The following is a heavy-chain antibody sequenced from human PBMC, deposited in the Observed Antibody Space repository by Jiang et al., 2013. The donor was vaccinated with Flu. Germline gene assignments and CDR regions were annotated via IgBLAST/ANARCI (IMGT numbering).Heavy chain of an antibody. D-gene: IGHD1-26*01. CDR1: GGTFSSYA. CDR2: IIPILGIA. CDR3: ARDMKKWELLGYFDY. J-gene: IGHJ4*02. V-gene: IGHV1-69*10. Sequence: SGAEVKKPGSSVKVSCKASGGTFSSYAISWVRQAPGQGLEWMGGIIPILGIANYAQKFQGRVTITADKSTSTAYMELSSLRSEDTAVYYCARDMKKWELLGYFDYWGQGTLVTVSS.